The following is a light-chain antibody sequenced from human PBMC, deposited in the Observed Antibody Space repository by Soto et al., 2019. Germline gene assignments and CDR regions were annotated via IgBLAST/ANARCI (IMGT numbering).Light chain of an antibody. CDR1: QSVSSN. CDR2: GAS. Sequence: EVVLTQSPATLSVSPGEGGTLSGRASQSVSSNLVWYQHRPGQAPRLLIYGASTRATDIPARFSGSGSGTEFTLTISSLQSDDYAVYSCQQYNNLSRTFGGGTKVDIK. J-gene: IGKJ4*01. V-gene: IGKV3-15*01. CDR3: QQYNNLSRT.